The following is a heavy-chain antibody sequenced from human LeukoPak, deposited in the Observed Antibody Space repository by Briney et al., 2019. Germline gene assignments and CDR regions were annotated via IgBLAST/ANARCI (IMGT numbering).Heavy chain of an antibody. Sequence: RASVKVSCKASGGTFSSYAISWVRQAPGQGLEWMGGIIPIFGTANYAQKFQGRVTITTDESTSTAHMELSSLRSEDTAVYYCAGGAYSGSLDYWGQGTLVTVSS. CDR2: IIPIFGTA. CDR1: GGTFSSYA. D-gene: IGHD1-26*01. V-gene: IGHV1-69*05. CDR3: AGGAYSGSLDY. J-gene: IGHJ4*02.